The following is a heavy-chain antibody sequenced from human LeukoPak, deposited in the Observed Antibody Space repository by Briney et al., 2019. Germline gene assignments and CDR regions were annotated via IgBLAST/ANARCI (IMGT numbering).Heavy chain of an antibody. J-gene: IGHJ6*03. CDR3: ARDRVVEANPNMDV. CDR1: GGSISSGDYY. V-gene: IGHV4-30-4*08. D-gene: IGHD1-26*01. CDR2: IYYSGST. Sequence: SETLSLTCTVSGGSISSGDYYWSWIRQPPGKGLEWIGYIYYSGSTYYNPSLKSRVTISVDTSKNQFSLKLSSVTAADTAVYYCARDRVVEANPNMDVWGKGTTVTVSS.